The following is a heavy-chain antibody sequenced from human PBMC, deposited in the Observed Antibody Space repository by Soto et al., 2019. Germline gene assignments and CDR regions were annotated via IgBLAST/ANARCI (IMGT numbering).Heavy chain of an antibody. J-gene: IGHJ6*02. D-gene: IGHD3-22*01. V-gene: IGHV4-31*03. CDR3: ARVPKYYELYGMDV. CDR1: GGSISSGGYY. CDR2: IYYSGSA. Sequence: SETLSLTCTVSGGSISSGGYYWSWIRQHPGKGLEWIGYIYYSGSAYYNPSLKSRVTISVDTSKNQFSLKLSSVTAADTAVYYCARVPKYYELYGMDVWGQGPTVTVSS.